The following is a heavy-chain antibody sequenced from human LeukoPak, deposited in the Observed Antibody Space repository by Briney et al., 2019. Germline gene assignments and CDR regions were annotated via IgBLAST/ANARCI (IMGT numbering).Heavy chain of an antibody. CDR2: ISSSSYI. D-gene: IGHD1-26*01. Sequence: GGSLRLSCVASGFTFSSYWMTWVRQAPGKGLEWVSSISSSSYIYYADSVKGRFTISRDNAKNSLYLQMNSLRAEDTAVYYCAREETSGSYTNFDYWGQGTLVTVSS. V-gene: IGHV3-21*01. CDR3: AREETSGSYTNFDY. CDR1: GFTFSSYW. J-gene: IGHJ4*02.